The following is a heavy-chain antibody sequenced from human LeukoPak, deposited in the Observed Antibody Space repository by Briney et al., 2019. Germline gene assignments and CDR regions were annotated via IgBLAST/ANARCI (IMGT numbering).Heavy chain of an antibody. CDR2: IYYSGST. Sequence: PSETLSLTCTVSGGFISSYYWSWIRQPPGKGLEWIGYIYYSGSTNYNPSLKSRVTISVDTSKNQFSLKLSSVTAADTAVYYCARGVYDSSSLFDYWGQGTLVTVSS. J-gene: IGHJ4*02. D-gene: IGHD3-22*01. V-gene: IGHV4-59*01. CDR1: GGFISSYY. CDR3: ARGVYDSSSLFDY.